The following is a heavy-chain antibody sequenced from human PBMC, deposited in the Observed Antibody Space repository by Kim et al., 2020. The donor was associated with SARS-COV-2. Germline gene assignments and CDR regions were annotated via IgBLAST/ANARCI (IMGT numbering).Heavy chain of an antibody. Sequence: NYAQKLQGRVTMTTDTSTSTAYMELRSLRSDDTAVYYCARNVPRTIAFDIWGQGTMVTVSS. D-gene: IGHD2-8*01. J-gene: IGHJ3*02. V-gene: IGHV1-18*01. CDR3: ARNVPRTIAFDI.